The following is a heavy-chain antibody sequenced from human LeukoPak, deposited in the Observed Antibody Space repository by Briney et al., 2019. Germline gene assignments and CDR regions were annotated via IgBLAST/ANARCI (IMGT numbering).Heavy chain of an antibody. CDR2: IYPGDSDT. V-gene: IGHV5-51*01. Sequence: GESLKISCKGSGYSFTSYWIGWVRQMPGKGLEWMGIIYPGDSDTRYSPSFQGQVTISADKSISTAYLQWSSLKASDTAMYYCAARPPFWGSWGAFDIWGQGTMVPVSS. CDR3: AARPPFWGSWGAFDI. J-gene: IGHJ3*02. CDR1: GYSFTSYW. D-gene: IGHD3-16*01.